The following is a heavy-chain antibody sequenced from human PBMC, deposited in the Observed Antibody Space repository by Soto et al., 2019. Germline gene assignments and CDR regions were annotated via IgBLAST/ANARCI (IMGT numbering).Heavy chain of an antibody. CDR3: SHRPLGSASPWFDP. J-gene: IGHJ5*02. V-gene: IGHV2-5*02. CDR2: IYWDDDK. Sequence: QITLKESGPTLVKPTQTLTLTCTFSGFSLSTSGVGVGWIRQPPGKALEWLALIYWDDDKRYSPSLKSRLTITKDTSKNQVVLTMTNMDPVDTATYYCSHRPLGSASPWFDPWGQGTLVTVSS. CDR1: GFSLSTSGVG. D-gene: IGHD2-2*01.